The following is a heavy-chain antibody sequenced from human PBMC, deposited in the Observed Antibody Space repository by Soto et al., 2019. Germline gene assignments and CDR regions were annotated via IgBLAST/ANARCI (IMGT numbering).Heavy chain of an antibody. Sequence: QVQLQQWGAGLLKPSETLSLTCAVYGGSFSGYYWSWIRQPPGKGLEWIGEINHSGSTNYNPSLKSRVTISVDTSKNQFSLKLSSVTAADTAVYYCARGGGSGSYYKPFPSGMDVWGQGTTVTVSS. V-gene: IGHV4-34*01. CDR3: ARGGGSGSYYKPFPSGMDV. CDR2: INHSGST. D-gene: IGHD3-10*01. CDR1: GGSFSGYY. J-gene: IGHJ6*02.